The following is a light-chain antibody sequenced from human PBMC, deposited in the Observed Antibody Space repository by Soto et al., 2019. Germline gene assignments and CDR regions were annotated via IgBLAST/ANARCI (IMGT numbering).Light chain of an antibody. V-gene: IGKV1-33*01. CDR2: DAS. J-gene: IGKJ5*01. CDR1: QNINNY. CDR3: QQYENLPT. Sequence: DIQMTQSPSTLSASVGDRVTITCQASQNINNYLNWYKQKPGRAPKLLIYDASNLEAGVPSRLRGSGSGTDFTFTISRLKPEDIATYYCQQYENLPTFGQGTRLEI.